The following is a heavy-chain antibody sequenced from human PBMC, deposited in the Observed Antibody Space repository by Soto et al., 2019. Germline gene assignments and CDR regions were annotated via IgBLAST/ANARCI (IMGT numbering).Heavy chain of an antibody. CDR1: GFTFTSYA. V-gene: IGHV3-23*01. D-gene: IGHD3-10*01. CDR2: ISGSGGST. Sequence: EVQLLESGGGLVQPGGSLRLSCAASGFTFTSYAMSWVRQAPGKGLEWVSIISGSGGSTYYADSVKGRFTISRDNSKNTMYLQMNSLRADDTAVYYCAKSSGSGTQRPTDVWGKGTTVTVSS. J-gene: IGHJ6*04. CDR3: AKSSGSGTQRPTDV.